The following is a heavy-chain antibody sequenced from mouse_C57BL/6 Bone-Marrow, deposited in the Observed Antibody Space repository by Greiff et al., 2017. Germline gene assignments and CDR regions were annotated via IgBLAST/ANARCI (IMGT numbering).Heavy chain of an antibody. CDR2: INPNNGGT. D-gene: IGHD2-3*01. CDR3: ARPDGYLYYYAMDC. Sequence: EVQLQQSGPELVKPGASVKISCKASGYTFTDYYMNWVKQSHGKSLEWIGDINPNNGGTSYNQKFKGKATLTVDKSSSTAYMELRSLTSEDSAVYYCARPDGYLYYYAMDCWGQGTSVTVSS. CDR1: GYTFTDYY. J-gene: IGHJ4*01. V-gene: IGHV1-26*01.